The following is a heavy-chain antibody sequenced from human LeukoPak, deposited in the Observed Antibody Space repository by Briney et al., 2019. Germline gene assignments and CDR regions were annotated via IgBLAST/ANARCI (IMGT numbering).Heavy chain of an antibody. D-gene: IGHD3-10*01. CDR2: IYYSGST. Sequence: SETLSLTCTASGGFIRSYYWSWIRQPPGKGLEWIGYIYYSGSTNYNPSLKSRVTISVDTSKNQFSLKLSSVTAADTAVYYCARVAGSGSPSARWFDPWGQGTLVTVSS. J-gene: IGHJ5*02. CDR3: ARVAGSGSPSARWFDP. V-gene: IGHV4-59*01. CDR1: GGFIRSYY.